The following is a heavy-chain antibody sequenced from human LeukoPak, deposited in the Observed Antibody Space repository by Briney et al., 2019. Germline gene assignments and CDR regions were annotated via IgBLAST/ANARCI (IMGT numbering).Heavy chain of an antibody. CDR3: AKEGGYSYGYPRGYFDY. D-gene: IGHD5-18*01. CDR1: GFTFSSYV. V-gene: IGHV3-33*06. CDR2: IWYDGSNK. Sequence: GGSLRLSCAASGFTFSSYVMHWVRQAPGKGLEWVAVIWYDGSNKYYADSVKGRFTISRDNSKNTLYLQVNSLRAEDTAVYYCAKEGGYSYGYPRGYFDYWGQGTLVTVSS. J-gene: IGHJ4*02.